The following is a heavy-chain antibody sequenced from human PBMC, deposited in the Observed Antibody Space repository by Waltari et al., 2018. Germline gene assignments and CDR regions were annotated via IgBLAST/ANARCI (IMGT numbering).Heavy chain of an antibody. J-gene: IGHJ4*02. D-gene: IGHD6-19*01. CDR1: GCPLSSYY. CDR2: MYFTGIM. V-gene: IGHV4-4*07. CDR3: ATDGLSRSLSH. Sequence: QVQLRESGPGLLKPSETQSLTCSVSGCPLSSYYWNWIRQPAGKGLEWIGRMYFTGIMDYNPSLQSRVTMSVDTSKNQFFLNLTSVTAADTAVYYCATDGLSRSLSHWGQGALVTVSS.